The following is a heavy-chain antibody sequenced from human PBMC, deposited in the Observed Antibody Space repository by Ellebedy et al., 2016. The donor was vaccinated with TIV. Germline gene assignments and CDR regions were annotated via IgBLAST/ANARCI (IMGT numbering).Heavy chain of an antibody. CDR3: AREEGGVYYFDY. D-gene: IGHD6-13*01. V-gene: IGHV6-1*01. Sequence: SQTLSLTCAISGDSVSSNSGAWNWVRQSPSRGLEWLGRTYYRSGWTTDYAVSVNSRITITADTSKNHISLQLNSVTPEDTAVYYCAREEGGVYYFDYWGQGTLVTVSS. CDR1: GDSVSSNSGA. CDR2: TYYRSGWTT. J-gene: IGHJ4*02.